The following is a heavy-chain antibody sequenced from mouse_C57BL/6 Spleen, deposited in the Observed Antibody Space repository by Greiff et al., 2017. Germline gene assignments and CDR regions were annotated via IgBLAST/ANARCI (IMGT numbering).Heavy chain of an antibody. Sequence: EVQLVESGAELVRPGASVKLSCTASGFNIKDDYMHWVKQRPEQGLEWIGWIDPENGDTEYASKFQGKATITADTSSNTAYLQLSSLTSEDTAVYYCTTYSNSRFAYWGQGTLVTVSA. D-gene: IGHD2-5*01. CDR1: GFNIKDDY. V-gene: IGHV14-4*01. J-gene: IGHJ3*01. CDR2: IDPENGDT. CDR3: TTYSNSRFAY.